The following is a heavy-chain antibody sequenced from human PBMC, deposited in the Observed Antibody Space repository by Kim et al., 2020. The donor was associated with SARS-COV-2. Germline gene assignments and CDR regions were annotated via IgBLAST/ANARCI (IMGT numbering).Heavy chain of an antibody. CDR2: MNPNRGNT. V-gene: IGHV1-8*01. D-gene: IGHD3-16*01. CDR3: ARGRGPYDAFDN. J-gene: IGHJ3*02. Sequence: ASVKVSCKASGYTFTSYDINWVRQATGQGLEWMGWMNPNRGNTGYAQKFQGRVTMTRNTTISTAYMELSSLRSEDTAVYYCARGRGPYDAFDNWGQGTMVTVSS. CDR1: GYTFTSYD.